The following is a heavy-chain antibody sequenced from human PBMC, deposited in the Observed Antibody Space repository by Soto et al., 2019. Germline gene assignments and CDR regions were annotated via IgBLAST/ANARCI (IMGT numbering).Heavy chain of an antibody. D-gene: IGHD3-3*01. CDR3: ARGRLFLTPLGLVITYFDS. J-gene: IGHJ4*02. Sequence: QVQLQQWGAGLLKPSETLSLTCAVYGGSFNGYYWNWIRQSPEKGLEWIGEITYGGTTTYNPSLESRVSVSLDTTKNHFSLNLTSVTAADTAVYYCARGRLFLTPLGLVITYFDSWGQGVLVSVSS. CDR1: GGSFNGYY. V-gene: IGHV4-34*02. CDR2: ITYGGTT.